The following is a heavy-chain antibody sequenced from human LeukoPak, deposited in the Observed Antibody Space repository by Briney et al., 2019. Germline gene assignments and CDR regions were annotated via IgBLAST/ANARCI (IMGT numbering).Heavy chain of an antibody. Sequence: GGSLRLSCGVSGFTFSQYWMTWVRQAPGKGLEWVANIKQDGSEKYYVDSVKGRFTISRDNAKNSLSLQMNSLRAEDTAVYYCARRDHGDYGEEYWGQGTLVTVSS. CDR2: IKQDGSEK. J-gene: IGHJ4*02. CDR3: ARRDHGDYGEEY. V-gene: IGHV3-7*01. D-gene: IGHD4-17*01. CDR1: GFTFSQYW.